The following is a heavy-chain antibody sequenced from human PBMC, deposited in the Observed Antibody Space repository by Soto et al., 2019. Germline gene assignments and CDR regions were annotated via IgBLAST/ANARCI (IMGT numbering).Heavy chain of an antibody. V-gene: IGHV3-30*03. CDR3: AGFTVNAFDI. CDR2: ISYDGSNK. D-gene: IGHD4-17*01. Sequence: LRLSCAASGFTFSSYGMHGVRQAPGKGLEWVAVISYDGSNKYYADSVKGRFTISRDNSKNTLYLQMNSLRAEDTAVYYCAGFTVNAFDIWGQGTMVTVSS. CDR1: GFTFSSYG. J-gene: IGHJ3*02.